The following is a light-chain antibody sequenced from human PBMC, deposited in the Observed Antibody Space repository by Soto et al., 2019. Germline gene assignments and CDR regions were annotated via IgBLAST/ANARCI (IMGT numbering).Light chain of an antibody. J-gene: IGKJ4*01. CDR3: QQYNDWPLT. Sequence: EIVMTQSPDTLSVSPGERATPSCRASQSISTNLAWFQQKPGQAPRLLIFGASSRATGIPARFSGSGSGTEFTLTINSLQSEDFAVYYCQQYNDWPLTFGGGTKVDIK. CDR1: QSISTN. V-gene: IGKV3-15*01. CDR2: GAS.